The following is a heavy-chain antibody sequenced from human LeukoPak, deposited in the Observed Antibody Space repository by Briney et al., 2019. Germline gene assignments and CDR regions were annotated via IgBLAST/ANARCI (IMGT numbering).Heavy chain of an antibody. CDR3: ARGGVGTTSGRIDY. CDR1: GGSISSYY. Sequence: SETLSLTCSVSGGSISSYYWSWIRQPPGKGLEWIGYFYYSGSTNYNPSLKSRVTISVGTSKNQFSLQLSSVTAADTAVYYCARGGVGTTSGRIDYWGQGTLVTVSS. D-gene: IGHD2/OR15-2a*01. V-gene: IGHV4-59*01. J-gene: IGHJ4*02. CDR2: FYYSGST.